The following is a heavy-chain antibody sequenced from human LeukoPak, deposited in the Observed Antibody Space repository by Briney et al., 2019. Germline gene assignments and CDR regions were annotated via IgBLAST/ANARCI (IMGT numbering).Heavy chain of an antibody. V-gene: IGHV4-59*01. Sequence: SETLSLTCSVSGGSISRYYWSWIRQPPGKGLEWIGYISNSGSTSYNPSLKSRVTISVDASKNQFSLKLTSVTAADTAVYYGARPWGTSPSDWGQGTLVTVSS. J-gene: IGHJ4*02. D-gene: IGHD3-16*01. CDR2: ISNSGST. CDR3: ARPWGTSPSD. CDR1: GGSISRYY.